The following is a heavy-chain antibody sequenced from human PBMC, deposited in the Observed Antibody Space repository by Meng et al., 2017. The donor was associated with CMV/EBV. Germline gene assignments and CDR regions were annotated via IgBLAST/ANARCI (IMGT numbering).Heavy chain of an antibody. CDR1: GFTFSSYW. Sequence: GESLKISCAASGFTFSSYWMSWVRQAPGKGLEWVSSISSSSSYIYYADSAKGRFTISRDNAKNSLYLQMNSLRAEDTAVYYCARAGGYSSSWSGLGPNWFDPWGQGTLVTVSS. J-gene: IGHJ5*02. CDR2: ISSSSSYI. CDR3: ARAGGYSSSWSGLGPNWFDP. D-gene: IGHD6-13*01. V-gene: IGHV3-21*01.